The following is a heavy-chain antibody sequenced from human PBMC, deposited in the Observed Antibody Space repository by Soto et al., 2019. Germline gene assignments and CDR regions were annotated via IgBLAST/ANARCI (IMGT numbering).Heavy chain of an antibody. Sequence: GGSLRLSCAASGFTFSSYGMHWVRQAPGKGLEWVAVIWYDGSNKYYADSVKGRFTISRDNSKNTLYLQMNSLRAEDTAVYYCARGLRVAAVFFVRYYRMNVCALETTISVS. CDR2: IWYDGSNK. V-gene: IGHV3-33*01. D-gene: IGHD6-13*01. J-gene: IGHJ6*02. CDR3: ARGLRVAAVFFVRYYRMNV. CDR1: GFTFSSYG.